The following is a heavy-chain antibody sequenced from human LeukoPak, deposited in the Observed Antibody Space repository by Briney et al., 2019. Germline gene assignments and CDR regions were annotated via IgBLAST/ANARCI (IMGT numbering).Heavy chain of an antibody. CDR3: ARGPIQLWIHNAMDV. CDR2: IRSKAYRGTI. Sequence: GGSLRLSCIVSGFTFGDHAMSWVRQAPGKGLEWVGFIRSKAYRGTIEYAAAVKGRFTISRDDSASLVYLQMNSLKIEDTAVYYCARGPIQLWIHNAMDVWGQGTTVTVS. J-gene: IGHJ6*02. CDR1: GFTFGDHA. V-gene: IGHV3-49*04. D-gene: IGHD1-1*01.